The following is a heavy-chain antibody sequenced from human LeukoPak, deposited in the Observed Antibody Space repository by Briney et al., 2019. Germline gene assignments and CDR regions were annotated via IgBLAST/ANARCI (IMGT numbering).Heavy chain of an antibody. V-gene: IGHV3-7*01. D-gene: IGHD6-6*01. CDR1: GFTFSSYW. Sequence: PGGSLRLSCAASGFTFSSYWMSWVRQAPGKGLEWVANIKQDGSEKYYVDSVEGRFTISRDNAKNSLYLQMNSLRAEDTAVYYCARSGIAARRPWGYWGQGTLVTVSS. CDR3: ARSGIAARRPWGY. CDR2: IKQDGSEK. J-gene: IGHJ4*02.